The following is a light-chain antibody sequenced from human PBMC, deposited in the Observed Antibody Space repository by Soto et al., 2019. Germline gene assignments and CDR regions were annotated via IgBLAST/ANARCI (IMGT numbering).Light chain of an antibody. CDR3: QQYQTWT. CDR1: QTISRW. CDR2: RAS. V-gene: IGKV1-5*03. J-gene: IGKJ1*01. Sequence: DIQMTQSPLTLSASVGDRVTITCRASQTISRWLAWYQQKPGKAPKLLIYRASSLESGVPSGFSGSGSGTEFTLTISSLQSDDSATYYCQQYQTWTFGQGTKVEIK.